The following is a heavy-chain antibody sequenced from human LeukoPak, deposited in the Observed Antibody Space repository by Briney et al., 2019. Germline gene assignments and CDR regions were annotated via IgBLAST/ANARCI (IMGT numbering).Heavy chain of an antibody. V-gene: IGHV1-18*01. CDR3: ARRIGTPTDAFDI. CDR2: IFSFNGNT. J-gene: IGHJ3*02. CDR1: GYSFTTYG. D-gene: IGHD2-21*01. Sequence: GASVNVSCKSSGYSFTTYGISWVRQAPGQGLEWMGWIFSFNGNTNYAQKFQGRVSMTTDTSTSTAYLELRSLRSDDTAIYFCARRIGTPTDAFDIWGQGTVVTVSS.